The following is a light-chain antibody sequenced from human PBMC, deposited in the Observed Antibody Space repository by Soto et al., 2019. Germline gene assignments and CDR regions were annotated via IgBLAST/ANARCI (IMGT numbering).Light chain of an antibody. Sequence: DIQMTQSPSSLSASVGDRITITCRASQNIRSFLNWYQQKPGKAPRLLIYSASSLQSGVPSRFSGSGSGTDFTLTINNLQPEDFATYYCQKSYSSPPITFGQGTRLEIK. V-gene: IGKV1-39*01. CDR1: QNIRSF. CDR3: QKSYSSPPIT. J-gene: IGKJ5*01. CDR2: SAS.